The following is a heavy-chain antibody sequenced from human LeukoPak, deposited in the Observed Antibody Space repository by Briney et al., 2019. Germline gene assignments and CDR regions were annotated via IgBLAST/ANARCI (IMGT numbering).Heavy chain of an antibody. Sequence: PGGSLRLSCTASGFTFGYYAMSWVRQAPGKGLEWVGFIRSKGDGGTTEYAASVKGRFSISRDDSKSIAYLQMNSLKSEGTAVYYCSRYSSSWDLDYWGQGTLVTVSS. D-gene: IGHD6-13*01. CDR2: IRSKGDGGTT. J-gene: IGHJ4*02. V-gene: IGHV3-49*04. CDR3: SRYSSSWDLDY. CDR1: GFTFGYYA.